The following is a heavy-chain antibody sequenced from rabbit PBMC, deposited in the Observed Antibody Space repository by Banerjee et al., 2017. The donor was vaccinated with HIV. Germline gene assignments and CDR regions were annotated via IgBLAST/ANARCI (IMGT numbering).Heavy chain of an antibody. Sequence: QQQLEESGGGLVKPEGSLTLTCTASGFSFSSSYWICWVRQAPGKGLEWIGCINTDSNSAYYASWVISRFTISKTSPTTVTLQMTSLTAADTATYFCASAISYSIDAYSGYAYFNLWGQGPLVTVS. CDR3: ASAISYSIDAYSGYAYFNL. V-gene: IGHV1S45*01. D-gene: IGHD1-1*01. J-gene: IGHJ4*01. CDR1: GFSFSSSYW. CDR2: INTDSNSA.